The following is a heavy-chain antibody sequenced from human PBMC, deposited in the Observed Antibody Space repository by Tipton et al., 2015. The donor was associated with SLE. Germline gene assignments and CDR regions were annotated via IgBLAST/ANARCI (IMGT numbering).Heavy chain of an antibody. CDR1: GFTSSSYT. CDR3: ARDVWSRPSMEYFQH. J-gene: IGHJ1*01. CDR2: ISGDSSYI. D-gene: IGHD3-3*01. V-gene: IGHV3-21*01. Sequence: SLRLSCAASGFTSSSYTMNWVRQAPGKGLEWVSSISGDSSYIFYADSLKGRFTISRDNAKNSLYLQMNSLRAEDTAVYYCARDVWSRPSMEYFQHWGQGTLVIVSS.